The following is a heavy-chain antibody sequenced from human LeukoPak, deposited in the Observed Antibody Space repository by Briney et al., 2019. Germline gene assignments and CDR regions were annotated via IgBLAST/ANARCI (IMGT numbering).Heavy chain of an antibody. D-gene: IGHD5-24*01. CDR2: MNPTSGNT. CDR3: TMTSPAGYNLVGAFDT. V-gene: IGHV1-8*02. Sequence: ASVKVSCKASGYTFTGYYMHWVRQAPGQGLEWMGWMNPTSGNTGYAQKLQGRVSMTRDTSISTAYMELSSVTYEDTAVYYCTMTSPAGYNLVGAFDTWGQGTKVTVSS. CDR1: GYTFTGYY. J-gene: IGHJ3*02.